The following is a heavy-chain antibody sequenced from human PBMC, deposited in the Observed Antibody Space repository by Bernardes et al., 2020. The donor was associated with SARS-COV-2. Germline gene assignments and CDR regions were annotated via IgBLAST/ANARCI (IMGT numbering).Heavy chain of an antibody. D-gene: IGHD3-9*01. CDR3: TRDGNEDYDILSGSYRRFKYGMDV. Sequence: GGSLRLSCVASGFTFGDYAMSWVRQAPGRGLEWVGFIRSKAYRGTTEYAASVQGRFTISRDDYKNIAYLQMNSLKTEDTAVYYCTRDGNEDYDILSGSYRRFKYGMDVWGQGTTVTVSS. V-gene: IGHV3-49*04. J-gene: IGHJ6*02. CDR2: IRSKAYRGTT. CDR1: GFTFGDYA.